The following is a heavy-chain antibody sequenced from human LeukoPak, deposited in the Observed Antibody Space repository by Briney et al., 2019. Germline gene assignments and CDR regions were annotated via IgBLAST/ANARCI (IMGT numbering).Heavy chain of an antibody. CDR2: INPNSGGT. D-gene: IGHD5-18*01. CDR1: GYTFTGYY. Sequence: ASVKVSCKASGYTFTGYYMHWVRQAPGQGLELMGWINPNSGGTNYAQKFQGRVTMTRDTPISTAYMELSRLRSDDTAVYYCARSRATERGYSYGYWGQGTLVTVSS. V-gene: IGHV1-2*02. J-gene: IGHJ4*02. CDR3: ARSRATERGYSYGY.